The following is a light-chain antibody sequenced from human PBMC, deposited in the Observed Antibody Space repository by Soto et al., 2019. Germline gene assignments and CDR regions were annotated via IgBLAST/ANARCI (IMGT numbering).Light chain of an antibody. V-gene: IGLV3-21*04. CDR2: YDS. J-gene: IGLJ2*01. CDR1: NIGSKS. Sequence: SYELTQPPSVSVAPGKTARITCGGNNIGSKSEHWYQQKPGQAPVLVIYYDSDRPSGIPERFSGSNPGNTATLTISRVEAGDEADYYCQVWDSSSDHLVFGGGTKLTVL. CDR3: QVWDSSSDHLV.